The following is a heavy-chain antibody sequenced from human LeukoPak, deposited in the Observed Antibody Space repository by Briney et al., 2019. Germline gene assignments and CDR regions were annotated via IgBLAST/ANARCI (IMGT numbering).Heavy chain of an antibody. V-gene: IGHV3-30*03. D-gene: IGHD2-2*01. Sequence: GGSLRLSCAASGFTFSSYGMHWVCQAPGKGLEWVAVISYDGSNKYYADSVKGRFTISRDNSKNTLYLQMNSLRAEDTAVYYCARSYYCSSTSCYGVSHFDYWGQGTLVTVSS. CDR3: ARSYYCSSTSCYGVSHFDY. J-gene: IGHJ4*02. CDR2: ISYDGSNK. CDR1: GFTFSSYG.